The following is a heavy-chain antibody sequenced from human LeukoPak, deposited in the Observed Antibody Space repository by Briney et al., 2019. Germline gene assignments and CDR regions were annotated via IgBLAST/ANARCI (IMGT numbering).Heavy chain of an antibody. CDR2: IYPVDSDT. D-gene: IGHD1-26*01. Sequence: GESLKISCKGSGYIFNNYYIAWVRQMPGKGLEWKGIIYPVDSDTRYSPSFQGQVTISADKSISTAYLQWTSLQASDTAMYYCARLHTSSEYSGSYPDAFDIWGQGTMVTVSS. J-gene: IGHJ3*02. CDR3: ARLHTSSEYSGSYPDAFDI. CDR1: GYIFNNYY. V-gene: IGHV5-51*01.